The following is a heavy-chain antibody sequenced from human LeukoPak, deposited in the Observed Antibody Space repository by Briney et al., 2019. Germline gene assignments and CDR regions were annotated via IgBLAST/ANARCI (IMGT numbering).Heavy chain of an antibody. Sequence: GGSLRLSCAASKFIFSKYWMGWVRQAPGKGLEWVANINQDASEKYYVDSVKGRFTISRDNAKTSLYLQMNSLRAEDTAVYYCARANWGFDYWGQGTLVTVSS. CDR3: ARANWGFDY. CDR2: INQDASEK. CDR1: KFIFSKYW. J-gene: IGHJ4*02. V-gene: IGHV3-7*04. D-gene: IGHD7-27*01.